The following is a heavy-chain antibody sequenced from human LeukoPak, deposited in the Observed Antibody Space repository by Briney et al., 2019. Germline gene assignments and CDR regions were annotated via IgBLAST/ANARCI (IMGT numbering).Heavy chain of an antibody. D-gene: IGHD2-2*01. CDR1: GFTFSSYA. V-gene: IGHV3-23*01. CDR3: AKDMWGGDIVVVPAANFDY. J-gene: IGHJ4*02. Sequence: GGSLRLSCAASGFTFSSYAMSWVRQAPGKGLEWVSAISGSGGSTYYADSEKGRFTISRDNSKNTLYLQMNSLRAEDTAVYYCAKDMWGGDIVVVPAANFDYWGQGTLVTVSS. CDR2: ISGSGGST.